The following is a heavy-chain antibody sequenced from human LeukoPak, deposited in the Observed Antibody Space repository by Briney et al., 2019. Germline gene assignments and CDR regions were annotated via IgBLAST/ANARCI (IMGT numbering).Heavy chain of an antibody. CDR1: GGSISSSNW. J-gene: IGHJ6*04. Sequence: SETLSLTCAVSGGSISSSNWWSWARQPPGKGLEWIGEIYHSGSTNYNPSLKSRVTISVDKSKNQFSLKLSSVTAADTAVYYCARAAAAGSNYYGMDVWGKGTTVTVSS. CDR3: ARAAAAGSNYYGMDV. D-gene: IGHD6-13*01. V-gene: IGHV4-4*02. CDR2: IYHSGST.